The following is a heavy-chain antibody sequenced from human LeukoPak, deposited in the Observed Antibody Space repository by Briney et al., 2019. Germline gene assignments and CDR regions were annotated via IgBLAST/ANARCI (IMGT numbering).Heavy chain of an antibody. J-gene: IGHJ4*02. D-gene: IGHD3-10*01. CDR1: GYTFTDYY. CDR2: ITPNSGGT. CDR3: ARSGGVRGHYFDY. V-gene: IGHV1-2*02. Sequence: VASVKVSCKASGYTFTDYYMHWVRQAPGQGLEWMGWITPNSGGTEYAQKFQGRVTMTRDTSISTAYMELSGLRSDDTAVYYCARSGGVRGHYFDYWGQGTLVTVSS.